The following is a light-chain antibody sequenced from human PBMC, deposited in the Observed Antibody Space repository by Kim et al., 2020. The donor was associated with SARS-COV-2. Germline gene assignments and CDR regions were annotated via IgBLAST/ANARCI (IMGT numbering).Light chain of an antibody. J-gene: IGLJ3*02. CDR3: ETWDSSLSAGRV. V-gene: IGLV1-51*01. CDR2: DNN. Sequence: QKVTISCSGSSSNIGNNYVSWYQHLPGTAPKLLIYDNNKRPSGIPDRFSGSKSGTSATLGITGLQTGDEADYYCETWDSSLSAGRVFGGGTQLTVL. CDR1: SSNIGNNY.